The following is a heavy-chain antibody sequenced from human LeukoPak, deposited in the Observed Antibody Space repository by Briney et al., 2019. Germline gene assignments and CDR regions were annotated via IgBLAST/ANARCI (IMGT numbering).Heavy chain of an antibody. V-gene: IGHV3-15*01. J-gene: IGHJ4*02. D-gene: IGHD1-1*01. CDR1: GFTFRNAW. Sequence: GGSLRLSCAVSGFTFRNAWVSWVRQAPGKGLEWVGRIKTKTEGATTDYGAPVKGRFSISRDDSKNTLYLQMNSLKTEDTAVYYCTPAPGAGIVDYWGPGTLVTVSS. CDR3: TPAPGAGIVDY. CDR2: IKTKTEGATT.